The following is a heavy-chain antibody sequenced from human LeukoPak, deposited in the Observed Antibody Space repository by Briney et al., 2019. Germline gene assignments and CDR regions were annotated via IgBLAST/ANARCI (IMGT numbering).Heavy chain of an antibody. V-gene: IGHV3-48*03. CDR1: GFTFSNYE. D-gene: IGHD6-19*01. CDR3: AREDRIAVANDY. CDR2: ISTRGSTI. J-gene: IGHJ4*02. Sequence: GGSLRLSCEVSGFTFSNYEMNWVRQAPGKGLEWVSYISTRGSTIYYADSVKGRFTISRDNTKNSLYLQMNSLRAEDTALYYCAREDRIAVANDYWGQGTLVTVSS.